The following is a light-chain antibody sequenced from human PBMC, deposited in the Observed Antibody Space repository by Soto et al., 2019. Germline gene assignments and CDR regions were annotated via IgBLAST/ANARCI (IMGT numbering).Light chain of an antibody. CDR1: SSDVGSYNL. Sequence: QSVLTQPASVSGSPGQSITISCTGTSSDVGSYNLVSWYQQHPGKAPKLMIYEVSKRPSGVSKRFSGSKSGNTASLTISGLQAEDEADYYCCSYAGSSTPFVFGTGTKLTVL. J-gene: IGLJ1*01. CDR2: EVS. CDR3: CSYAGSSTPFV. V-gene: IGLV2-23*02.